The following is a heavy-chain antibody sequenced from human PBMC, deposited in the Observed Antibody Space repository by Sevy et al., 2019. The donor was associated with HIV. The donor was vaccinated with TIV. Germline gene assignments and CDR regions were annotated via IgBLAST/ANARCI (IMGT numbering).Heavy chain of an antibody. D-gene: IGHD2-15*01. CDR1: GFSFDTSGVG. Sequence: SGPTLVKPTQTLTLTCTFSGFSFDTSGVGVAWIRQPPGKALEWLALIYWNDDDRYSPSLKSRLTITKDTSKNQVVLKMTNMDPVETATCFSVDRRGYCSGGTCRYGDAFDIWGQGTMVTVSS. CDR3: VDRRGYCSGGTCRYGDAFDI. V-gene: IGHV2-5*01. CDR2: IYWNDDD. J-gene: IGHJ3*02.